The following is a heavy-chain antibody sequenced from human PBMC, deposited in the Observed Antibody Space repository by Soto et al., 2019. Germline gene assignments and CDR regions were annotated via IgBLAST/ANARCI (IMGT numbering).Heavy chain of an antibody. CDR1: GYTFTSYG. CDR3: ARGLIAAAGHNYYYYYYMDV. J-gene: IGHJ6*03. V-gene: IGHV1-18*01. D-gene: IGHD6-13*01. Sequence: GASVKVSYKASGYTFTSYGISRVRKAPGQELEWMGWISAYNGNTNYAQKLQGRVTMTTDTSTSTAYMELRSLRSDDTAVYYCARGLIAAAGHNYYYYYYMDVWGKGTTVTVSS. CDR2: ISAYNGNT.